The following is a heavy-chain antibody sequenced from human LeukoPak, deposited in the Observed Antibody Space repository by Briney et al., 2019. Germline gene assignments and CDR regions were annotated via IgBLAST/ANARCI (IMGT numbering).Heavy chain of an antibody. CDR3: ARDLTGGDDYFDY. CDR2: IKQDGTEK. CDR1: GFTFNTYW. Sequence: PGGSLRLSGAASGFTFNTYWMSWVRQAPGKGLEWVANIKQDGTEKYYVDSVKGRFIISRDNPENSLYLQMNSLRAEDTAVYYCARDLTGGDDYFDYWGQGTLVTVS. D-gene: IGHD1-20*01. V-gene: IGHV3-7*01. J-gene: IGHJ4*02.